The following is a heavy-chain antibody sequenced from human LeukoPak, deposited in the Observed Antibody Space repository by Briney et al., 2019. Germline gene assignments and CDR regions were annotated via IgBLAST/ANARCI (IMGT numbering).Heavy chain of an antibody. J-gene: IGHJ4*02. CDR2: IKQDGSEK. CDR1: GFTFSSYW. Sequence: GGSLRLSCAASGFTFSSYWMSWVRQAPGKGLEWVANIKQDGSEKYYVDSVKGRFTISRDNAKNSLYLQMNSLRAEDTAVYYCARVGILTGYYTYFDYWGQGTLVTVSS. CDR3: ARVGILTGYYTYFDY. V-gene: IGHV3-7*01. D-gene: IGHD3-9*01.